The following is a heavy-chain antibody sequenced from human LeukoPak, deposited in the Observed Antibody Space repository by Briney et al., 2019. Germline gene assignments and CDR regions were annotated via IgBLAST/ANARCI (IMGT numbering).Heavy chain of an antibody. D-gene: IGHD6-13*01. CDR3: ATIGAAGTMGRYFDY. J-gene: IGHJ4*02. Sequence: GGSLRLSCAASGFTFSSYAMSWVRQAPGKGLEWVSAISGSGGSTYYADSVKGRFTISRDNSKNTLYLQMNSLRAEDTAVYYCATIGAAGTMGRYFDYWGQGTLVTVSS. CDR1: GFTFSSYA. V-gene: IGHV3-23*01. CDR2: ISGSGGST.